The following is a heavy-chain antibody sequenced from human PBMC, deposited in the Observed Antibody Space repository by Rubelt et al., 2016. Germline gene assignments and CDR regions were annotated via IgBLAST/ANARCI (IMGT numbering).Heavy chain of an antibody. D-gene: IGHD1-26*01. J-gene: IGHJ4*02. CDR1: GGSFSGYY. CDR2: IYHSGST. Sequence: QVQLQQWGAGLLKPSETLSLTCAVYGGSFSGYYWSWIRQPPGKGLEWIGEIYHSGSTNYNPSLKRRATISVDKSKNQFSLKLSSLTAADTAVYYCARVWGATRGFDYWGQGTLVTVSS. CDR3: ARVWGATRGFDY. V-gene: IGHV4-34*01.